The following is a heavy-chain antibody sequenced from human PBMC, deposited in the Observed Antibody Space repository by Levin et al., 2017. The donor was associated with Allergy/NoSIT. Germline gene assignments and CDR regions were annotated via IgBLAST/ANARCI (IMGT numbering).Heavy chain of an antibody. CDR2: ISSSSATI. D-gene: IGHD4-17*01. Sequence: LPGGSLRLSCAATGFTFSTYNMNWVRQAPGKGLEWVSFISSSSATIYYADSVKGRFTISRDNAKNSLFLQMNSLRAEDTAVYYCARDQEAMNTVTNDAFDIWGQGTMVTVSS. CDR1: GFTFSTYN. CDR3: ARDQEAMNTVTNDAFDI. V-gene: IGHV3-48*01. J-gene: IGHJ3*02.